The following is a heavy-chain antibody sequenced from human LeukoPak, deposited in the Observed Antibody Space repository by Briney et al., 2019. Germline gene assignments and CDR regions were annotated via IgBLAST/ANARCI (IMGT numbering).Heavy chain of an antibody. Sequence: SVKVSCKASGGTFSSYAISWVRQAPGQGLGWMGGIIPIFGTANYAQKFQGRVTITADESTSTAYMELSSLRSEDTAVYYCAREDGSGSYPGYYYGMDVWGQGTTVTVSS. CDR2: IIPIFGTA. V-gene: IGHV1-69*01. CDR3: AREDGSGSYPGYYYGMDV. J-gene: IGHJ6*02. CDR1: GGTFSSYA. D-gene: IGHD3-10*01.